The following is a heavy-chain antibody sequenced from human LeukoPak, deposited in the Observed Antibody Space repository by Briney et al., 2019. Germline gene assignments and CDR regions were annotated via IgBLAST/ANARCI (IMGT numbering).Heavy chain of an antibody. CDR2: IYSGGST. CDR3: AITMVRGVGNYY. Sequence: GGSLRLSCAASGFTVSSNYMSWVRQAPGKGLEWVSVIYSGGSTYYADSVKGRFTISRDNSKNTLYLQMNSLRAEDTAVYYCAITMVRGVGNYYWGQGTLVTVSS. V-gene: IGHV3-66*01. D-gene: IGHD3-10*01. CDR1: GFTVSSNY. J-gene: IGHJ4*02.